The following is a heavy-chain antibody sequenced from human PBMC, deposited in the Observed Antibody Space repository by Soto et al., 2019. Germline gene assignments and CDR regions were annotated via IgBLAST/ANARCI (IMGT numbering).Heavy chain of an antibody. CDR2: INHSGST. CDR1: GGSFSGYY. CDR3: ARGGYSGSYFDY. D-gene: IGHD1-26*01. V-gene: IGHV4-34*01. Sequence: SETLSLTCAVYGGSFSGYYWSWIRQPPGKGLEWIGEINHSGSTNYNPSLKSRVTISVDTSKNQFSLKLSSVTAADTAVYYCARGGYSGSYFDYWGQGTLVTVSS. J-gene: IGHJ4*02.